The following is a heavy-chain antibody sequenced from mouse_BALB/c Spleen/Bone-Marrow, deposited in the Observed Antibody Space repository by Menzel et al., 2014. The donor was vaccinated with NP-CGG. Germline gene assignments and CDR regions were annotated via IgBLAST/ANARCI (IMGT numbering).Heavy chain of an antibody. J-gene: IGHJ4*01. Sequence: EVKLVESGPELVKPGASVKVSCKASGYVFTSYNTFWVKQSHGKSLEWIGYIDPYSGGTNYNQKFKGKATLTVDKSSNTAYMHLNSLTSEDSAVYYCARELSRAMDYWGQGTSVTVSS. CDR2: IDPYSGGT. CDR3: ARELSRAMDY. CDR1: GYVFTSYN. D-gene: IGHD1-1*01. V-gene: IGHV1S135*01.